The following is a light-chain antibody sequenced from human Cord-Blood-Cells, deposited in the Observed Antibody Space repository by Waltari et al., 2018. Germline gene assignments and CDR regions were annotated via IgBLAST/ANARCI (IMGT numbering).Light chain of an antibody. CDR3: QQSYSTLYS. CDR2: AAS. CDR1: QSISSY. Sequence: DIQMTQSPYSLSASVGDRVTIPCRASQSISSYLNWYQQKPGKAPKLLIYAASSLQSGVPSRFSGSGSGTDFTLTISSLQPEDFATYYCQQSYSTLYSFGQGTKLEIK. J-gene: IGKJ2*03. V-gene: IGKV1-39*01.